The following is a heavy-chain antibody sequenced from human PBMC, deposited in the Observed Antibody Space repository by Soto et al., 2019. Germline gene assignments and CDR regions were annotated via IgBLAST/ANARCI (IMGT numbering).Heavy chain of an antibody. CDR2: INAGNGNT. Sequence: ASVKVSCKASGYTFTSYAMHWVRQAPGQRLEWMGWINAGNGNTKYSQKFQGRVTITRHTSASTAYMELSSLRSDDTAVYYCARDLGATKPYYYYYGMDVWGQGTTVTVSS. J-gene: IGHJ6*02. CDR1: GYTFTSYA. D-gene: IGHD1-26*01. V-gene: IGHV1-3*01. CDR3: ARDLGATKPYYYYYGMDV.